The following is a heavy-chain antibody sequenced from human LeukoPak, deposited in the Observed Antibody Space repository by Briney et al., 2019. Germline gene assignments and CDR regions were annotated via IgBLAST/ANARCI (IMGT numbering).Heavy chain of an antibody. CDR1: GFTFNSCS. D-gene: IGHD1-26*01. V-gene: IGHV3-48*04. J-gene: IGHJ4*02. Sequence: GGSLRLSCAASGFTFNSCSMNWVRQAPGKGLAWVSYISSSSSTIYYADSVKGRFTISRDNAKNSLYLQMNSLRAEDTAVYYCARGPYSGSYVDYWGQGTLVTVSS. CDR2: ISSSSSTI. CDR3: ARGPYSGSYVDY.